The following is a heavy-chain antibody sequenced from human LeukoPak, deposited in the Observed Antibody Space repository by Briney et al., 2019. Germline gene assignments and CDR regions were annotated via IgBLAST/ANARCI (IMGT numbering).Heavy chain of an antibody. D-gene: IGHD3-22*01. CDR1: GGAITNYY. Sequence: SETLSLTCGVSGGAITNYYWNWIRQAPGKGLEWLGYIYYTGSTTYNPSVKSRITISLDTSKKQISLKLRSVTAEDTAVYYCARGGGVYYYDSSNWFDPWGQGTLVTVSS. J-gene: IGHJ5*02. CDR3: ARGGGVYYYDSSNWFDP. V-gene: IGHV4-59*01. CDR2: IYYTGST.